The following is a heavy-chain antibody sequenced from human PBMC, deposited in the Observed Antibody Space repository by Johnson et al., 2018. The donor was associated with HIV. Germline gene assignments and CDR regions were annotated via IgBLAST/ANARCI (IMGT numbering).Heavy chain of an antibody. J-gene: IGHJ3*02. D-gene: IGHD5-24*01. V-gene: IGHV3-30*04. Sequence: QVQLVESGGGVVQPGRSLRLSCAASGFTFSSYAMHWVRQAPGKGLEWVAVISYDGSDRYYVDSVKGRFTISRDNAQNSLYLQMNSLRAEDTAVYYCAREMAATNAWALDIWGQGTMVTVSS. CDR2: ISYDGSDR. CDR3: AREMAATNAWALDI. CDR1: GFTFSSYA.